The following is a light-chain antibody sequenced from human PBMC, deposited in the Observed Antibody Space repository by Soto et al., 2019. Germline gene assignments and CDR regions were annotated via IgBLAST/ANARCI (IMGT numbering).Light chain of an antibody. CDR3: QQYDNLLPLT. V-gene: IGKV1-33*01. CDR2: DAA. Sequence: DIQMTQSPSSLSASVGDRVTITCQASQDIINYLNWYQQKTCKAPKLMIYDAANLETVVPSRFSGSALATDFTFTISSLQPKDVATYYCQQYDNLLPLTFGGGTKVEIK. CDR1: QDIINY. J-gene: IGKJ4*01.